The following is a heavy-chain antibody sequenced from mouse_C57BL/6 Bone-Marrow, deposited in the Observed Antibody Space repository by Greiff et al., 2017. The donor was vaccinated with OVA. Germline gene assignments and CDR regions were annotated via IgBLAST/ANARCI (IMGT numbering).Heavy chain of an antibody. J-gene: IGHJ4*01. V-gene: IGHV1-26*01. Sequence: EVQLQQSGPELVKPGASVKISCKASGYTFTDYYMNWVKQSHGKSLEWIGDINPNNGGTSYNQKFKGKATLTVDKSSSTAYMELRSLTSEDSAVYYCASRYNYAMDDWGQGTSVTVSS. D-gene: IGHD2-12*01. CDR2: INPNNGGT. CDR3: ASRYNYAMDD. CDR1: GYTFTDYY.